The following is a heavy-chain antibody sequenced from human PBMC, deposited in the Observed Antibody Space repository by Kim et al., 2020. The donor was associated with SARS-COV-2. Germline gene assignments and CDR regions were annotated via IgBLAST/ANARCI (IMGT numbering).Heavy chain of an antibody. J-gene: IGHJ6*02. CDR3: AREGGKWQLNYYYGMDV. CDR1: GFTFSSYS. Sequence: GGSLRLSCAASGFTFSSYSMNWVRQAPGKGLEWVSYIISSSSTIYYADSVKGRFTISRDNAKNSLYLQMNSLRDEDTAVYYCAREGGKWQLNYYYGMDVWGQGTTVTVSS. CDR2: IISSSSTI. V-gene: IGHV3-48*02. D-gene: IGHD3-16*01.